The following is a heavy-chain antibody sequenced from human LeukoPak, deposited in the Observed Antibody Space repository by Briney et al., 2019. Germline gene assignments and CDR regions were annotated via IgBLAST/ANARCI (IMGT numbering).Heavy chain of an antibody. CDR2: INPSGGST. D-gene: IGHD5-18*01. Sequence: ASVKVSCKASGYPFTSYFTHSVRQAPGQGLEWMGIINPSGGSTSYAQKFQGRVTITADKSTSTAYMELSSLRSEDTAVYYCAKSGGYSYGYFSYFDYWGQGTLVTVSS. J-gene: IGHJ4*02. CDR1: GYPFTSYF. V-gene: IGHV1-46*01. CDR3: AKSGGYSYGYFSYFDY.